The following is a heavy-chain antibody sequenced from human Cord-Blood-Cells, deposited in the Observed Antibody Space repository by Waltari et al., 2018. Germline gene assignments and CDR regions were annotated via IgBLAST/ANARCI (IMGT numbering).Heavy chain of an antibody. CDR1: GGSFSGYY. V-gene: IGHV4-34*01. D-gene: IGHD3-10*01. CDR3: ARRYKILGSGSYYDAFDI. CDR2: INHSGST. Sequence: QVQLQQWGAGLLKPSETLSLTCAVYGGSFSGYYWSWIRQPPGKGLEWIGAINHSGSTTHNPSLKSRFPIAVDTSWHQCSLTLSSVTAADTAVYYCARRYKILGSGSYYDAFDIWGQGTMVTVSS. J-gene: IGHJ3*02.